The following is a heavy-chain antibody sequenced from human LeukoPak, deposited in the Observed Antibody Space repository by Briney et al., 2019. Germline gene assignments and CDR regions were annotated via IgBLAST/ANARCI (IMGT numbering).Heavy chain of an antibody. V-gene: IGHV3-48*04. D-gene: IGHD4/OR15-4a*01. CDR2: ISSSGSTI. Sequence: GGSLRLSCAASGFTFSSYWMSWVRQAPGKGLEWVSYISSSGSTIYYADSVKGRFTISRDNAKNSLYLQMNSLRAEDTAVYYCARDIGRLWCYYYYMDVWGKGTTVTISS. CDR3: ARDIGRLWCYYYYMDV. J-gene: IGHJ6*03. CDR1: GFTFSSYW.